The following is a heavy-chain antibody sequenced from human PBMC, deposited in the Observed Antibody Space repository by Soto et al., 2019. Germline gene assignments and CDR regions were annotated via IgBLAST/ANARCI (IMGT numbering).Heavy chain of an antibody. J-gene: IGHJ5*02. CDR3: ARDVGDSGSHWFDP. D-gene: IGHD1-26*01. V-gene: IGHV1-46*01. Sequence: QVQLVQSGAEVKKPGASVKVSCKASGYIFTNYYIHWVRQAPGQGLEWMGIINPSGSSTRYAQNLQGGGTMTRDTSSSTVYMELSSLRFEDTAVYYCARDVGDSGSHWFDPWGQGSLVTVSS. CDR1: GYIFTNYY. CDR2: INPSGSST.